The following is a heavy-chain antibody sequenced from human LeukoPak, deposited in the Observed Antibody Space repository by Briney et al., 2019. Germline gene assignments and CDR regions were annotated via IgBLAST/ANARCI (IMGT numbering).Heavy chain of an antibody. CDR2: INAGNGNT. CDR1: GYTFTRNL. CDR3: ARDGGYCSGGSCYSPPKYFQH. Sequence: ASVKISCKASGYTFTRNLMHWVRQAPGQRLEWMGWINAGNGNTKYSQKFQGRVTLTRDTSASTAYMELSSLRSEDTAVYYCARDGGYCSGGSCYSPPKYFQHWGQGTLVTVSS. D-gene: IGHD2-15*01. V-gene: IGHV1-3*01. J-gene: IGHJ1*01.